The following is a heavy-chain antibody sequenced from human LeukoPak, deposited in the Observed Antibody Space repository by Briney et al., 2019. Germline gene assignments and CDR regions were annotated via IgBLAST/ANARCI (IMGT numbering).Heavy chain of an antibody. CDR3: ARERTGHNAFDI. Sequence: AASVKVSCTSSGYTFTSYDINWVRQATGQGLEWMGWMNPNSGNTGYAQKFQGRVTMTRNTSISTAYMELSSLRSEDTAVYYCARERTGHNAFDIWGQGTMVTVSS. V-gene: IGHV1-8*01. J-gene: IGHJ3*02. CDR2: MNPNSGNT. CDR1: GYTFTSYD. D-gene: IGHD1-1*01.